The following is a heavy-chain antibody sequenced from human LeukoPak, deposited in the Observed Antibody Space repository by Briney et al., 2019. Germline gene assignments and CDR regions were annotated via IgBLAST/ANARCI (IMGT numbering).Heavy chain of an antibody. CDR2: IYASGST. CDR1: GGSISSASYY. Sequence: SETLSLTCTVSGGSISSASYYWSWIRQPAGKGLEWIGRIYASGSTNYNPSLKSRVTISVDTSKNQFSLKLSSVTAADTAVYYCARDHNWNDVDWFDPWGQGTLVTVSS. J-gene: IGHJ5*02. V-gene: IGHV4-61*02. CDR3: ARDHNWNDVDWFDP. D-gene: IGHD1-1*01.